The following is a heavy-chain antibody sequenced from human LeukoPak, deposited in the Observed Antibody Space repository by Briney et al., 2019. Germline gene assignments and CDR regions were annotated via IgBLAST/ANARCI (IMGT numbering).Heavy chain of an antibody. D-gene: IGHD1-26*01. Sequence: AASVKVSCKASGYTFTGYYMHWVRQAPGQGLEWMGWISAYNGNTNYAQKLQGRVTMTTDTSTSTAYMELRSLRSDDTAVYYCARGAAGGSYYLHHYYYMDVWGKGTTVTVSS. CDR3: ARGAAGGSYYLHHYYYMDV. CDR1: GYTFTGYY. CDR2: ISAYNGNT. J-gene: IGHJ6*03. V-gene: IGHV1-18*04.